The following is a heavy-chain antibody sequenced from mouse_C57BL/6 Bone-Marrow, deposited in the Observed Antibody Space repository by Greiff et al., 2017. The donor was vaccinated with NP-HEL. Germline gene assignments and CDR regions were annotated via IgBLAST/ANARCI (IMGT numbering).Heavy chain of an antibody. J-gene: IGHJ4*01. D-gene: IGHD1-1*01. CDR1: GFSLSTFGMG. CDR2: IWWDDDK. V-gene: IGHV8-8*01. CDR3: ARNLFLRHGAMDY. Sequence: QVTLKVSGPGILQPSQTLSLTCSFSGFSLSTFGMGVGRIRQPSGKGLEWLAHIWWDDDKYYTPAPKSRLTISKDTTKNQVFLKIANVDTADTATYYCARNLFLRHGAMDYWGQGTAVTVSS.